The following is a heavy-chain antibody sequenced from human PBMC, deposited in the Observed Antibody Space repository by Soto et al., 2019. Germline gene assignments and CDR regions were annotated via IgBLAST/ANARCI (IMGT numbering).Heavy chain of an antibody. Sequence: ASVKVSCKASGYTFATYAIHWVRQAPGQRLEWMGWINAHNGNTKYSQNFQGRLTITRDTSATTAYMELSSLRSEDTAVYYCARDLTTVTHPFDYWGQGTLVTVSS. CDR3: ARDLTTVTHPFDY. CDR2: INAHNGNT. V-gene: IGHV1-3*01. J-gene: IGHJ4*02. D-gene: IGHD4-17*01. CDR1: GYTFATYA.